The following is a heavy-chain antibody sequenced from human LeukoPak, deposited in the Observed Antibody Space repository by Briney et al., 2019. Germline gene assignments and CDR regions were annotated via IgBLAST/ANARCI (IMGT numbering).Heavy chain of an antibody. CDR3: AKDSYGDYGWGCNY. CDR1: GFTFSSYA. V-gene: IGHV3-23*01. D-gene: IGHD4-17*01. Sequence: GGSLRLSCAASGFTFSSYAMSWVRQAPGNGLEWVSAIRGSGGSTYYADSVKGRFTIPRDNFKNTLYLQMNSLRAEDTGVYYCAKDSYGDYGWGCNYWGQGTLVTVSS. CDR2: IRGSGGST. J-gene: IGHJ4*02.